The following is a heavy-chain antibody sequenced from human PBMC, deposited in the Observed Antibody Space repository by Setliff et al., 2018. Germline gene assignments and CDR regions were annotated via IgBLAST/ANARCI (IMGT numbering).Heavy chain of an antibody. CDR3: ARVKAPALCYYMDV. D-gene: IGHD3-16*01. CDR1: GYTFTGYY. J-gene: IGHJ6*03. V-gene: IGHV1-2*06. Sequence: ASVKVSCKASGYTFTGYYMHWVQQAPGQGLEWMGRINPNSGGTNYAQKFQGRVTMTRDTSISTAYMELSRLRSDDTAVYYCARVKAPALCYYMDVWGKGTTVTVSS. CDR2: INPNSGGT.